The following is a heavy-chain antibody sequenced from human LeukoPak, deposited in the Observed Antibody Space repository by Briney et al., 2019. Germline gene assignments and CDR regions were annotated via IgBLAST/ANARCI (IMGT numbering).Heavy chain of an antibody. CDR3: ARFVQLWGSPIDY. V-gene: IGHV1-2*02. Sequence: EASVKVSCKASGYTFTSYGISWVRQAPGQGLEWMGWINPNSGGTNYAQKFQGRVTMTRDTSISTAYMELSRLRSDDTAVYYCARFVQLWGSPIDYWGQGTLVTVSS. D-gene: IGHD5-18*01. CDR1: GYTFTSYG. CDR2: INPNSGGT. J-gene: IGHJ4*02.